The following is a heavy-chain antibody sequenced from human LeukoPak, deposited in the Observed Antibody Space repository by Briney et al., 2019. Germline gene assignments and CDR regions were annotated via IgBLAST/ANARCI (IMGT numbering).Heavy chain of an antibody. V-gene: IGHV4-30-2*01. CDR3: ARGRLERPRFDP. CDR1: GGSISSGGYS. J-gene: IGHJ5*02. Sequence: PSETLSLTCAVSGGSISSGGYSWSWIRQPPGKGLEWIGYIYHSGSTYYNPSLKSRVTISVDRSKNQFSLKLSSVTAADTAVYYCARGRLERPRFDPWGQGTLVTVSS. D-gene: IGHD1-1*01. CDR2: IYHSGST.